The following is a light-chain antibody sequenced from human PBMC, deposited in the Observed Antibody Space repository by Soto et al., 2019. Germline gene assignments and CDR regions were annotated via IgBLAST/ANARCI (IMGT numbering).Light chain of an antibody. J-gene: IGLJ2*01. Sequence: QSVLTQPPSASVTPGQRVTISCSGSNSNIGINTVNWYRQLPGAAPKLLIYSNNQRSSGVHDRFSGSKSVTSASLAISGLQSEAEADYYCAPWDDSLNGVVFGGGTKVTVL. CDR2: SNN. V-gene: IGLV1-44*01. CDR1: NSNIGINT. CDR3: APWDDSLNGVV.